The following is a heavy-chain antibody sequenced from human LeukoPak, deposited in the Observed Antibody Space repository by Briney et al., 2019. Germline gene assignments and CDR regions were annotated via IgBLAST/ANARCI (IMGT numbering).Heavy chain of an antibody. D-gene: IGHD6-13*01. CDR3: ARGPFRVSPMDV. J-gene: IGHJ6*04. Sequence: SETLSLTCTVSGYSISSGYFWGWIRQPPGKGLEWIGSFYHSGITHYNPSLKSRVTISVDTSKNQFSLKLSSVTAADTAVYYCARGPFRVSPMDVWGKGTTVTVSS. V-gene: IGHV4-38-2*02. CDR1: GYSISSGYF. CDR2: FYHSGIT.